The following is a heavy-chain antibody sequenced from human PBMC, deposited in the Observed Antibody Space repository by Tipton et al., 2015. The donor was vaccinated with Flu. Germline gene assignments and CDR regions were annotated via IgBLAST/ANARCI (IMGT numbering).Heavy chain of an antibody. CDR1: GGSVSSYY. CDR3: AGDGGNIFTWFDP. D-gene: IGHD4-23*01. CDR2: IYTSGST. J-gene: IGHJ5*02. Sequence: TLSLTCTVSGGSVSSYYWSWIRQPAGKGLEWIGRIYTSGSTNYNPSLKSRIAMSVDTSKNQFSLNLKSVTAADTAVYYCAGDGGNIFTWFDPWGQGTLVTVSS. V-gene: IGHV4-4*07.